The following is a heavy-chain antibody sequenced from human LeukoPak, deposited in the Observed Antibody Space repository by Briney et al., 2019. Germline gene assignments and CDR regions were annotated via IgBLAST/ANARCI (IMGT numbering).Heavy chain of an antibody. D-gene: IGHD4/OR15-4a*01. Sequence: PSETLSLTCAVYGGSFSGYYWSWIRQPPGKGLEWIGEINHSGSTNYNPSLKSRVTISVDTSKNQFSLKLSSVTAADTAVYYYAREFGAPRRGYYYYMDVWGKGTTVTVSS. J-gene: IGHJ6*03. V-gene: IGHV4-34*01. CDR2: INHSGST. CDR1: GGSFSGYY. CDR3: AREFGAPRRGYYYYMDV.